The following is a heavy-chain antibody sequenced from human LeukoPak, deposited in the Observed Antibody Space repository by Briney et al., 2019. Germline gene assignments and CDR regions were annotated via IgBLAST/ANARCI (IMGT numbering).Heavy chain of an antibody. J-gene: IGHJ4*02. CDR1: GFTFSSYA. D-gene: IGHD3-16*01. V-gene: IGHV3-30-3*01. Sequence: GTSLRLSCAASGFTFSSYALHWVRQAPGKGLEWVAVISSDGSNKYYADSVKGRFTISRDNSNNTLFLQMNSLRVEDTAVYYCARGRGSSAYTPGDYWGQGTLVTVSS. CDR3: ARGRGSSAYTPGDY. CDR2: ISSDGSNK.